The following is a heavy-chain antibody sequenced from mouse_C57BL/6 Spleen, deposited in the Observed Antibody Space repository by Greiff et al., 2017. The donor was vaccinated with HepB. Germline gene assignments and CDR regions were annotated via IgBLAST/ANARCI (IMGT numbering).Heavy chain of an antibody. CDR2: IYPGDGDT. J-gene: IGHJ1*03. CDR3: ARSSHYGNYGGYWYFDV. Sequence: VKLQQSGAELVKPGASVKISCKASGYAFSSYWMNWVKQRPGKGLEWIGQIYPGDGDTNYNGKFKGKATLTADKSSSTAYMQLSSLTSEDSAVYFCARSSHYGNYGGYWYFDVWGTGTTVTVSS. D-gene: IGHD2-1*01. CDR1: GYAFSSYW. V-gene: IGHV1-80*01.